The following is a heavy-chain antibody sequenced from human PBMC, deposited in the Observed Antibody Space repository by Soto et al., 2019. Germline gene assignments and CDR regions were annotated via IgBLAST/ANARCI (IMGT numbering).Heavy chain of an antibody. J-gene: IGHJ4*02. V-gene: IGHV1-8*01. CDR3: ARGSDDFWSGYYTGYFDY. Sequence: GASVKVSCKASGYTFTSYDINWVRQATGQGLEWMGWMNPNSGNTGYAQKFQGRVTMTRNTSISTAYMELSSLRSEDTAVYYCARGSDDFWSGYYTGYFDYWGQGTLVTVSS. CDR1: GYTFTSYD. D-gene: IGHD3-3*01. CDR2: MNPNSGNT.